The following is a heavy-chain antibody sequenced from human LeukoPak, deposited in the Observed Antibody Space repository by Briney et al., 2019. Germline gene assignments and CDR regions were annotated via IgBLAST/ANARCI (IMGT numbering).Heavy chain of an antibody. D-gene: IGHD3-9*01. CDR3: ARDRPGYYYFDY. V-gene: IGHV4-34*01. CDR2: ISHSGST. J-gene: IGHJ4*02. CDR1: GGSFSDYY. Sequence: SETLSLTCAVYGGSFSDYYWSWIRQPPGKGLEWIGEISHSGSTNYNPSLKSRVTMSVDTSKNQFSLKLSSVTAADTAVYYCARDRPGYYYFDYWGQGTLVTVSS.